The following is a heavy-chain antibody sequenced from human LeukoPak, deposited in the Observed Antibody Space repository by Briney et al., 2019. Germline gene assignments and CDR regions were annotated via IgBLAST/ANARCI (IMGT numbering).Heavy chain of an antibody. V-gene: IGHV1-8*03. Sequence: ASVKVSCKASGYTFTSYDINWVRQATGQGLEWMGWMNPNSGNTGYAQKFQGRVTITRNTSIGTAYMELSSLRSEDTAVYYCARDLYSSGWTDAFDIWGQGTMVTVSS. D-gene: IGHD6-19*01. J-gene: IGHJ3*02. CDR1: GYTFTSYD. CDR3: ARDLYSSGWTDAFDI. CDR2: MNPNSGNT.